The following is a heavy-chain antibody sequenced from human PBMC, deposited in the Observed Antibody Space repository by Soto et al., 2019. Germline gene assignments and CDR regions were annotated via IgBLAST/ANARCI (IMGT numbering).Heavy chain of an antibody. CDR3: ASSYRQFSITSCSSYPTDV. D-gene: IGHD2-2*01. J-gene: IGHJ6*01. CDR1: GESIIHYN. V-gene: IGHV4-4*07. CDR2: VYTSGST. Sequence: PSQTMPLTFTVSGESIIHYNWSWIRHPAGKRKEWIGRVYTSGSTIYHPSLERRVARWVDTSNNQFSLKLNSFTAADPATYYCASSYRQFSITSCSSYPTDVFGEGVRVTV.